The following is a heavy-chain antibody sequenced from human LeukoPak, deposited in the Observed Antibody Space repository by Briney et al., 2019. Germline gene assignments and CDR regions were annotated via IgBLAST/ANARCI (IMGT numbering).Heavy chain of an antibody. Sequence: GGSLRLSCAASGFTSSSYWMSWVRQAPGKGLEWVANIKQDGSEKYYVDSVKGRFPISRDNAKNSLYLQMNSLRAEDTAVYYCARANYDSSGYYTGYYYGMDVWGQGTTVTVSS. D-gene: IGHD3-22*01. J-gene: IGHJ6*02. CDR2: IKQDGSEK. CDR1: GFTSSSYW. V-gene: IGHV3-7*04. CDR3: ARANYDSSGYYTGYYYGMDV.